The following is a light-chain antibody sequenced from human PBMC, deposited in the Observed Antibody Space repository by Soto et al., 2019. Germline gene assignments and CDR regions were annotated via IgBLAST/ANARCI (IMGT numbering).Light chain of an antibody. CDR1: NSDIGTYNY. Sequence: QSALTQPASVSGSPGQSITISCSGGNSDIGTYNYVSWYQHHPGKVPQVMIYEVSNRPSGVSNRFSGSKSGNTASLTISGLQAEDEADYYGSSYTTSATLVFGGGTKLTVL. V-gene: IGLV2-14*01. CDR3: SSYTTSATLV. J-gene: IGLJ3*02. CDR2: EVS.